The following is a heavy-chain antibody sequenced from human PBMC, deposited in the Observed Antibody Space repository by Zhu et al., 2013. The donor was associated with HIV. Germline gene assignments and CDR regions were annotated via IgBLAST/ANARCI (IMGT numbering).Heavy chain of an antibody. Sequence: QVQLVQSGTEVKKPGASVTVSCKASGYDFIRSGVSWVRQAPGQGLEWLGWISPYNDNKNYAQKFQGRVTMTTGPSTRTAYMELRNLRSDDSAIYYCARVDTTLVTMVTDYWGQGTLVTVSS. J-gene: IGHJ4*02. CDR1: GYDFIRSG. CDR3: ARVDTTLVTMVTDY. V-gene: IGHV1-18*01. CDR2: ISPYNDNK. D-gene: IGHD5-18*01.